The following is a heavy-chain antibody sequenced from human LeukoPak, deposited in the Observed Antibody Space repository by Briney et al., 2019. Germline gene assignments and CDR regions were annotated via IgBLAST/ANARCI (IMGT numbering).Heavy chain of an antibody. CDR1: GFTFSDYY. CDR3: ARDSSGSYQFDY. Sequence: PGRSLRLSCAVSGFTFSDYYMSWIRQAPGKGLEWVSYISGGGSTIYYADSVKGRFTISRDNAKNSLHLQMNSLRAEDTAMYYCARDSSGSYQFDYWGQGTLVTVSS. V-gene: IGHV3-11*01. D-gene: IGHD1-26*01. CDR2: ISGGGSTI. J-gene: IGHJ4*02.